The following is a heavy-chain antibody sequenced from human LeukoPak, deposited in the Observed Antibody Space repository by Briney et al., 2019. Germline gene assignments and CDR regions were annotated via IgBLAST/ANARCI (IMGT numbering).Heavy chain of an antibody. Sequence: GGSLRLSCAASGFTFSSYAMSWVRQAPGKGLEWVSAISGSGGSTYYADSVKGRFTISRDNAKNSLYLQMNSLRAEDTAVYYCARGPGYSSSWAFDYWGQGTLVTVSS. CDR1: GFTFSSYA. D-gene: IGHD6-13*01. V-gene: IGHV3-23*01. CDR2: ISGSGGST. CDR3: ARGPGYSSSWAFDY. J-gene: IGHJ4*02.